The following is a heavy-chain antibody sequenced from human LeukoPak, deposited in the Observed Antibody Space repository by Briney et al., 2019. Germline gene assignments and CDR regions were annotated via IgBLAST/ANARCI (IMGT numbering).Heavy chain of an antibody. J-gene: IGHJ4*02. V-gene: IGHV3-74*01. CDR1: GFTFSSPW. D-gene: IGHD1-26*01. CDR2: INSDGSTR. Sequence: GGSLRLSCAASGFTFSSPWMHWVRQAPGQGLVWVSRINSDGSTRSYADSVKGRFTISRDNAKNMMYLLMNSLRGEDTAVYYCARDRGSTEFDYWGQGTLVTVSS. CDR3: ARDRGSTEFDY.